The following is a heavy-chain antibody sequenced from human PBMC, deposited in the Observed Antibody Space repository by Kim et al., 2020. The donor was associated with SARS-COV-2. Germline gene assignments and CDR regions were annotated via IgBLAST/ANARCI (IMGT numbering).Heavy chain of an antibody. J-gene: IGHJ4*02. D-gene: IGHD3-22*01. Sequence: ADAGKGRYTICRENSKNTLYLKMNSLIAEDTAVYYCAGDPIDYYDSSENYWGQGTLVTVSS. CDR3: AGDPIDYYDSSENY. V-gene: IGHV3-66*01.